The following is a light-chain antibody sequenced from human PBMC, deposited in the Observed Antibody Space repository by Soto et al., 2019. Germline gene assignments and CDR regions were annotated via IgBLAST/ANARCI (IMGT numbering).Light chain of an antibody. Sequence: EIVLTQSPGTLSLSPGERANLSCRASRSVSSSYLAWYQQKPGQAPRLLIYGASSRATGIPDRFSGSGSGTDFTLTISRLEPEDFAVYYCQQYVSSPLFTFGPGTKVDIK. J-gene: IGKJ3*01. CDR1: RSVSSSY. CDR2: GAS. V-gene: IGKV3-20*01. CDR3: QQYVSSPLFT.